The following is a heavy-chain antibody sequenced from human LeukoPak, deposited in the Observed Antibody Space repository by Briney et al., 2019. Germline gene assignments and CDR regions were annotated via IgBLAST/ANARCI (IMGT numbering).Heavy chain of an antibody. D-gene: IGHD3-10*01. CDR2: IYYSGST. J-gene: IGHJ3*01. V-gene: IGHV4-39*07. CDR3: ARGQELGWAVINAAFDV. Sequence: SETLSLTCTVSGGSISSSSYYWGWIRQPPGKGLEWIGSIYYSGSTYYNPSLKSRVTISVDTSKNQFSLQLGSVTAADTAVYYCARGQELGWAVINAAFDVWDQGAMVTVSS. CDR1: GGSISSSSYY.